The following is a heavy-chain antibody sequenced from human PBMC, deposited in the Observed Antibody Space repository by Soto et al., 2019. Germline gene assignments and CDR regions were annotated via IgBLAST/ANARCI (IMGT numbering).Heavy chain of an antibody. CDR2: ISAYNGNT. V-gene: IGHV1-18*01. D-gene: IGHD3-10*01. CDR3: ARSDITMVRGPNYYYGMDV. Sequence: ASVKVSCKASGYTFTSYGISWVRQAPGQGLEWMGWISAYNGNTNYAQKLQGRVTMTTDTSTSTANMELRSLRSDDTAVYYCARSDITMVRGPNYYYGMDVWGQGTTVTVSS. CDR1: GYTFTSYG. J-gene: IGHJ6*02.